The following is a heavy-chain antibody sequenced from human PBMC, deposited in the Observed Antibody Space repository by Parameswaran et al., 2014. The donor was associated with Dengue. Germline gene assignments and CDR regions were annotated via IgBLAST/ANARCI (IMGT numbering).Heavy chain of an antibody. Sequence: GGSLRLSCAASGVTVSSNYMSWVRQAPGKGLEWVSVIYSGGSTDYADSVKGRFTISRDNSKNTLYLQMNSLRAADTAVYYCARGTAGSYHKSYMDVWGKGTTVTVSS. CDR3: ARGTAGSYHKSYMDV. CDR2: IYSGGST. D-gene: IGHD3-10*01. CDR1: GVTVSSNY. V-gene: IGHV3-53*01. J-gene: IGHJ6*03.